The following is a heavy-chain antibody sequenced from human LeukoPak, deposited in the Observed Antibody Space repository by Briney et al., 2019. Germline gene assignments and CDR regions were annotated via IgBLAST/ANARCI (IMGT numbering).Heavy chain of an antibody. CDR2: IYISGST. CDR3: ARESSRYPYYFDY. D-gene: IGHD3-22*01. CDR1: GGSISNYY. V-gene: IGHV4-4*07. J-gene: IGHJ4*02. Sequence: PSETLSLTCTVSGGSISNYYWTLLRQPPRKGLEWIGRIYISGSTNYNPSLKSRVTMSLDTSKNQFSVKLTSVTAADTAVYHCARESSRYPYYFDYWGQGTLVTVSS.